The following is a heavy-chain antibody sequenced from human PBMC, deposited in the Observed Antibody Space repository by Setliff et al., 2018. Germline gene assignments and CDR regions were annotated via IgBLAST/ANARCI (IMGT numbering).Heavy chain of an antibody. CDR3: ARGSTRRYYGMDV. D-gene: IGHD1-1*01. V-gene: IGHV4-34*01. CDR2: INHSGST. J-gene: IGHJ6*02. CDR1: GGSFSGYY. Sequence: SETLSLTCAVYGGSFSGYYWIWIRQPPGKGLEWIGEINHSGSTNYNPSLKSRVTISVDTSKNQFSLKLSSVTAADTAVYYCARGSTRRYYGMDVWGQGTTVTVSS.